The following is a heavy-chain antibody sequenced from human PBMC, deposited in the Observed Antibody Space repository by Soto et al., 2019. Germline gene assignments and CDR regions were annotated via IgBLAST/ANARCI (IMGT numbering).Heavy chain of an antibody. CDR2: IYYGGST. Sequence: TLSLTCTHPGRSISSGGYYLSWIRQHPGQRLEWIGYIYYGGSTYYNPSLKSRVTIPVDTSKNQFSLKLSSVTAADTAVYYCARVTYYYDSSGYLAPHYFDYWGQGTLVTGSS. CDR3: ARVTYYYDSSGYLAPHYFDY. CDR1: GRSISSGGYY. V-gene: IGHV4-31*03. D-gene: IGHD3-22*01. J-gene: IGHJ4*02.